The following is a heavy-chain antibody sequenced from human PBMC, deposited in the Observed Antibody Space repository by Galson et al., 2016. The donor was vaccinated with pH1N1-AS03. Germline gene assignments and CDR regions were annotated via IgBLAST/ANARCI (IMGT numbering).Heavy chain of an antibody. CDR2: INKDGNKK. Sequence: SLRLSCAVSGFTFGSHWMSWVRQAPGKGLEWVANINKDGNKKYYVDSVKGRFPISRDNAKNSLYLQMNSLRAEDTAVYYCARDRTVVAASIIYYYGMDVWGQGTTVTVSS. CDR3: ARDRTVVAASIIYYYGMDV. J-gene: IGHJ6*02. D-gene: IGHD2-2*01. CDR1: GFTFGSHW. V-gene: IGHV3-7*03.